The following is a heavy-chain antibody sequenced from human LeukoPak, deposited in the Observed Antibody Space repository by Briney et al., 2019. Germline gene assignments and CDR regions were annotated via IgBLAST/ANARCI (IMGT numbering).Heavy chain of an antibody. D-gene: IGHD3-22*01. Sequence: SETLSLTCTVSGGSISSYYWNWIRQPPGKGLEWIGYMYYSGSTNYNPSLKSRVTISVDTSKNQFSLKLSSVTAADTAVYYCASWADYYDSSGYPDYWGQGTLVTVSS. CDR1: GGSISSYY. CDR3: ASWADYYDSSGYPDY. V-gene: IGHV4-59*01. CDR2: MYYSGST. J-gene: IGHJ4*02.